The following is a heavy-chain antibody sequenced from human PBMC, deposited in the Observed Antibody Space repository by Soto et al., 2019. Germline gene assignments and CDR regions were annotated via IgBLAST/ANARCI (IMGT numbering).Heavy chain of an antibody. J-gene: IGHJ6*02. CDR2: IWYDGSYI. Sequence: GGSLRLSCAASGFTFSSYGMHWVRQAPGKGLEWVAVIWYDGSYIYYADSVKGRFTISRDNAKNSLYLQMNSLRAEDTAVYYSARDRSEVYANQYYYYGMDVWGQGTTVTVSS. CDR3: ARDRSEVYANQYYYYGMDV. V-gene: IGHV3-33*01. CDR1: GFTFSSYG. D-gene: IGHD2-8*01.